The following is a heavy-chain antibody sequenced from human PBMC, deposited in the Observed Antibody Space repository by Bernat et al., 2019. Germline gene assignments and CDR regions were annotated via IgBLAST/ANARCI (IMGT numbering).Heavy chain of an antibody. CDR2: ISGSGGST. Sequence: EVQLLESGGGLVQPGGSLRLSCAASGFTFSSYAMSWVRQAPGKGLEWVSAISGSGGSTYYADSVKGRFTVSRDNSKNTLYLQMNSLRAEDTAVYYCAKVSVPTKPSSSWSGDFDYWGQGTLVTVSS. CDR1: GFTFSSYA. V-gene: IGHV3-23*01. CDR3: AKVSVPTKPSSSWSGDFDY. J-gene: IGHJ4*02. D-gene: IGHD6-13*01.